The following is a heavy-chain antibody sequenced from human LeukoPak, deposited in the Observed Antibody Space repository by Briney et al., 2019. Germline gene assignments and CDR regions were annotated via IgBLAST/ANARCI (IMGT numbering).Heavy chain of an antibody. D-gene: IGHD3-16*02. CDR2: ISYDGSNK. Sequence: GRSLRLSCAASGFTFSSYAMHWVRQAPGKGLEWVAVISYDGSNKYYADSVKGRFTISRDNSKNTLYLQMNSLRAEDTAVYYCARGGDDYVWGSYREYYFDYWGQGTLVTVSS. V-gene: IGHV3-30*01. CDR1: GFTFSSYA. CDR3: ARGGDDYVWGSYREYYFDY. J-gene: IGHJ4*02.